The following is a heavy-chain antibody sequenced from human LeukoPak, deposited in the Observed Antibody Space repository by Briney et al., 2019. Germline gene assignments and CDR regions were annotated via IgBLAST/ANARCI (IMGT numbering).Heavy chain of an antibody. CDR1: GYSISSGYY. D-gene: IGHD2-15*01. CDR2: IYHSGST. J-gene: IGHJ6*03. Sequence: SETLSLTCTVSGYSISSGYYWGWIRQPPGKGLEWIGSIYHSGSTYYNPSLKSRVTVSVDTSKNQFSLKLSSVTAADTAVYYCARFPGSAEYRHYYYYMDVWGKGTTVTVSS. CDR3: ARFPGSAEYRHYYYYMDV. V-gene: IGHV4-38-2*02.